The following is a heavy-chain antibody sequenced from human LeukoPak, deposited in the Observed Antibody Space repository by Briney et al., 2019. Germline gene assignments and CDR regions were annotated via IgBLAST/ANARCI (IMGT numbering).Heavy chain of an antibody. D-gene: IGHD1-14*01. CDR1: GFTFSSYA. Sequence: HPGGSLRLSCAASGFTFSSYAMSWVRQAPGKGLEWVSAISGSGGSTYYADSVKGRFTISRDNSKNTLYLQMNSLRAEDTAVYYCAKSEGPRRTSSFDHWGQGTLVTVSS. V-gene: IGHV3-23*01. CDR3: AKSEGPRRTSSFDH. J-gene: IGHJ4*02. CDR2: ISGSGGST.